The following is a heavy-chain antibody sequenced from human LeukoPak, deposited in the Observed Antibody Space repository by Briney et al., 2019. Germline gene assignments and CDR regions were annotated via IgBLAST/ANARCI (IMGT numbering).Heavy chain of an antibody. CDR2: ISSSGSTI. Sequence: GGSLRLSCAASGFTFSSYEMNWVRQAPGKGLEWVSYISSSGSTIYYADSVKGRFTISRDNAKNSLYLQMNSLRAEDTAVYYCAKDPQQWLVQGFDPWGQGTLVTVSS. CDR3: AKDPQQWLVQGFDP. J-gene: IGHJ5*02. CDR1: GFTFSSYE. V-gene: IGHV3-48*03. D-gene: IGHD6-19*01.